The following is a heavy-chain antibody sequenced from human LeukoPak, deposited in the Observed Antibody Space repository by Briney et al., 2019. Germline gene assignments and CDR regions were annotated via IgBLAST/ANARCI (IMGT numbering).Heavy chain of an antibody. CDR1: GFTFSTYG. V-gene: IGHV3-53*01. CDR2: IYNDGST. Sequence: GGSLRLSCAASGFTFSTYGLIWVRQAPGKGLEWVSIIYNDGSTYYADSVKGRFTISRDNSKNTLYLQMNSLRAEDTAVYYCARDFGSWLEWGQGTLVTVSS. CDR3: ARDFGSWLE. J-gene: IGHJ4*02. D-gene: IGHD6-13*01.